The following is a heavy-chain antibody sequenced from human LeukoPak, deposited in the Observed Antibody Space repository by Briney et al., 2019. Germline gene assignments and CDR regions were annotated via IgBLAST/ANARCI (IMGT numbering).Heavy chain of an antibody. J-gene: IGHJ3*02. CDR2: ISAYNGNT. Sequence: GASVKVSCKASGYTFTGYYMHWVRQAPGQGLEWMGWISAYNGNTNYAQKLQGRVTMTTDTSTSTAYMELRSLRSDDTAVYYCARGRHSSGYYWMSLVRDAFDIWGQGTMVTVSS. CDR3: ARGRHSSGYYWMSLVRDAFDI. CDR1: GYTFTGYY. D-gene: IGHD3-22*01. V-gene: IGHV1-18*04.